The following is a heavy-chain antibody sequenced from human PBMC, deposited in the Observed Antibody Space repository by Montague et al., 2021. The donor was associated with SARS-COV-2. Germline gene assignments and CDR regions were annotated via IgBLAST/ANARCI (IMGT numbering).Heavy chain of an antibody. Sequence: SETLSLTCTVSDGSVISTYPHWHWVRQSPGRGLEWIGGYLFHIDTADYNASLRSRVTISVDASKNQSSLKLTSVTAADTAVYYCTRGIDSYKTGYWGQGITVTVSS. V-gene: IGHV4-61*01. CDR1: DGSVISTYPH. J-gene: IGHJ4*02. CDR2: LFHIDTA. D-gene: IGHD6-13*01. CDR3: TRGIDSYKTGY.